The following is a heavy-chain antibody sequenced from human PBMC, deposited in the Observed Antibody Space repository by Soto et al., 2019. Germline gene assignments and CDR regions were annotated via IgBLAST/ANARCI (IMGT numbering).Heavy chain of an antibody. D-gene: IGHD1-26*01. CDR2: IDYSGTA. V-gene: IGHV4-39*02. J-gene: IGHJ5*02. CDR3: AKDRPVKARSGSLSS. Sequence: SETLSLTCTVSYGSISVSNVFWGWVRQPPGKGLEWIGNIDYSGTAYFNPSLGTRVTFPVDTSKNQFSLTLYSVTAADTAVYYCAKDRPVKARSGSLSSWGQGTLVTVSS. CDR1: YGSISVSNVF.